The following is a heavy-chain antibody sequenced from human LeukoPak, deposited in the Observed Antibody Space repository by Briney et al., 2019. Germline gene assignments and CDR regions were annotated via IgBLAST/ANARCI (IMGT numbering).Heavy chain of an antibody. J-gene: IGHJ6*02. CDR3: ARDMGDRRKYYYYGMDV. Sequence: ASVTVSCTASGYTFTGYYMHWVRQAPGQGLEWMGWINPNSGGTNYAQKFQGRVTMTRDTSISTAYMELSRLRSDDTAVYYCARDMGDRRKYYYYGMDVWGQGTTVTVSS. D-gene: IGHD3-16*01. V-gene: IGHV1-2*02. CDR1: GYTFTGYY. CDR2: INPNSGGT.